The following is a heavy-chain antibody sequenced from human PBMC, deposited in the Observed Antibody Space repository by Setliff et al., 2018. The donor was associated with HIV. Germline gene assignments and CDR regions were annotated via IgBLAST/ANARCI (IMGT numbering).Heavy chain of an antibody. CDR2: IDDSGSI. CDR3: ARVKSIKTTLVRLWPRFDL. Sequence: PSETLSLTCAVYTESLTRYDWAWIRQSPEKGLEWIGEIDDSGSIIYNPSLQSRVTMSVDTSKNQFSLKVGSLTAADTGLYYCARVKSIKTTLVRLWPRFDLWGQGTQVTV. J-gene: IGHJ5*02. D-gene: IGHD3-10*01. CDR1: TESLTRYD. V-gene: IGHV4-34*01.